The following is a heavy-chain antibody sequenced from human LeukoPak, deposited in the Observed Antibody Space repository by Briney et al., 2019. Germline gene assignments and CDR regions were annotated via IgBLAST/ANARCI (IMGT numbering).Heavy chain of an antibody. CDR1: GFTFDDYG. CDR2: INWNGGST. V-gene: IGHV3-20*01. D-gene: IGHD6-6*01. CDR3: ARVAYSSSYRQQFQRYYLDY. J-gene: IGHJ4*02. Sequence: GGSLRLSCAASGFTFDDYGMSWVRQAPGKGLEWVSGINWNGGSTGYEDSVKGRYTISRDNAKNSLYLQMNSLCPEDTALYHGARVAYSSSYRQQFQRYYLDYWGQGTLVTVSS.